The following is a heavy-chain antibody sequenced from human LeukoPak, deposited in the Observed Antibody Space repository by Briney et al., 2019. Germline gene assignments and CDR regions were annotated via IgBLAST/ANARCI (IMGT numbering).Heavy chain of an antibody. CDR1: GFTFSSYG. D-gene: IGHD3-9*01. CDR3: AKEGTNYDILTRGYYYYYMDV. CDR2: IRYDGSNK. V-gene: IGHV3-30*02. J-gene: IGHJ6*03. Sequence: PGGSLRLSCAASGFTFSSYGMHWVRQAPGKGLEWVAFIRYDGSNKYYADSVKGRFTISRDNSKNTLYLQMNSLRAEDAAVYYCAKEGTNYDILTRGYYYYYMDVWGKGTTVTISS.